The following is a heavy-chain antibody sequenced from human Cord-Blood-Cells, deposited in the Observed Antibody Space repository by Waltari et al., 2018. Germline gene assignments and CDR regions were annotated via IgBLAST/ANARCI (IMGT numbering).Heavy chain of an antibody. V-gene: IGHV4-34*01. D-gene: IGHD6-13*01. CDR1: GGSFRGYY. CDR3: ARGVGKAAAGNFDY. J-gene: IGHJ4*02. Sequence: QVQLQQWGAGLLKPSETLSLTCAGYGGSFRGYYWSWIRQPPGKGLEWIGEINHSGSTNYNPSLKSRVTISVDTSKNQFSLKLSSVTAADTAVYYCARGVGKAAAGNFDYWGQGTLVTVSS. CDR2: INHSGST.